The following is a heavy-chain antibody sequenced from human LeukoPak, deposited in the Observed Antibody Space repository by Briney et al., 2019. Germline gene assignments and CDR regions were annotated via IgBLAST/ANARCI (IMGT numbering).Heavy chain of an antibody. CDR1: GGTFSSYA. D-gene: IGHD3-16*01. V-gene: IGHV1-69*13. CDR3: ARESREVCYYCYYGMDV. CDR2: IIPIFGTA. Sequence: SVKVSCKASGGTFSSYATSWVRQAPGQGLEWMGGIIPIFGTANYAQKFQGRVTITADESTSTAYMELSSLRSEDTAVYYCARESREVCYYCYYGMDVWGKGTTVTVSS. J-gene: IGHJ6*04.